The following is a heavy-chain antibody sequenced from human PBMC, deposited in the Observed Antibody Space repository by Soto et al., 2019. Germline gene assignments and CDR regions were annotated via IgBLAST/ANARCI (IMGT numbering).Heavy chain of an antibody. V-gene: IGHV1-46*01. CDR2: INPNDGST. D-gene: IGHD1-7*01. J-gene: IGHJ6*02. Sequence: ASVKVSCKASGYTLTNYYMHWVRQAPGQGLEWMGIINPNDGSTSYPQKFQGRVTMTRDTSTSTVYMELSSLRSEDTAVYYCARRRITGTPPHYYYGMDVWGQGTTVTVSS. CDR1: GYTLTNYY. CDR3: ARRRITGTPPHYYYGMDV.